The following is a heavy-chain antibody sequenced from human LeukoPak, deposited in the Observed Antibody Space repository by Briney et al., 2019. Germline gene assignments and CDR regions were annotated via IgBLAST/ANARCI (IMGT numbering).Heavy chain of an antibody. J-gene: IGHJ4*02. D-gene: IGHD4-23*01. V-gene: IGHV1-46*01. CDR3: ARDYLQTVDYGGTGVRADY. Sequence: GASVKVSCKASGYTFTSYYMHWVRQAPGQGLEWMGIINPSGGSTSYAQKFQGRVTMTRDTSTSTVYMELSSLRSEDTAVYYCARDYLQTVDYGGTGVRADYWGQGTLVTVSS. CDR2: INPSGGST. CDR1: GYTFTSYY.